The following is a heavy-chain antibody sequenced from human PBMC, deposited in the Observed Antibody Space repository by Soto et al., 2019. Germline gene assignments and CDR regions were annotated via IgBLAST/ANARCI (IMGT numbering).Heavy chain of an antibody. Sequence: ASVKVSCKASGYTLTGYYIPWARQAPGQGLEWMVCINPKSAGTTYAQKFRGRVTMTRDTYISTAYMELSRLRSDDTAVYYCARDAKWELLRYTMVVWGQGTTVTVSS. CDR1: GYTLTGYY. CDR3: ARDAKWELLRYTMVV. CDR2: INPKSAGT. D-gene: IGHD1-26*01. V-gene: IGHV1-2*02. J-gene: IGHJ6*02.